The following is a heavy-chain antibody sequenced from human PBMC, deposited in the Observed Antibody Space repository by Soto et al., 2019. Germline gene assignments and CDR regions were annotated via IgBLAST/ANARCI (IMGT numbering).Heavy chain of an antibody. J-gene: IGHJ6*01. Sequence: EVQLVESGGGLVQPGRSLRLSCAASGFTFDDYAMHWVRQAPGKGLEWVSGISWNSGSIGYADSVKGRFTISRDNAKNSLYLQMTSLRAEYTALYYCAKDIRFGELSYGMDVXXXXTXVTVSS. CDR3: AKDIRFGELSYGMDV. CDR1: GFTFDDYA. D-gene: IGHD3-10*01. V-gene: IGHV3-9*01. CDR2: ISWNSGSI.